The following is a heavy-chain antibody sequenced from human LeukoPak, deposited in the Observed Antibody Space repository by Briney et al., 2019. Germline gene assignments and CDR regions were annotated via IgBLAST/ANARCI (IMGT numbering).Heavy chain of an antibody. CDR1: GGSFSGYY. J-gene: IGHJ4*02. D-gene: IGHD3-3*01. CDR3: ARHGPEFYDFWSGYYAGPFDY. Sequence: SETLSLTCAVYGGSFSGYYWSWIRQPPGKGLEWIGEINHSGSTNYNPSLKSRVTISVDTSKNQFSLKLSSVTAAGTAVYYCARHGPEFYDFWSGYYAGPFDYWGQGTLVTVSS. CDR2: INHSGST. V-gene: IGHV4-34*01.